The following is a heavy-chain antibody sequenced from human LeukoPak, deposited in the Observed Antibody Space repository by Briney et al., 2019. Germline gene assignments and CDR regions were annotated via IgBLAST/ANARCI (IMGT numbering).Heavy chain of an antibody. J-gene: IGHJ4*02. V-gene: IGHV3-33*01. CDR3: ARGYSYGSGSYYCDY. D-gene: IGHD3-10*01. CDR2: IWYDGSNK. CDR1: GFTLSSYG. Sequence: PGRSLRLSCAASGFTLSSYGMHWVRQAPGKGLEWVAVIWYDGSNKYYADSVKGRFTISRDNSKNTLYLQMNSLRAEDTAVYYCARGYSYGSGSYYCDYWGQGTLVTVSS.